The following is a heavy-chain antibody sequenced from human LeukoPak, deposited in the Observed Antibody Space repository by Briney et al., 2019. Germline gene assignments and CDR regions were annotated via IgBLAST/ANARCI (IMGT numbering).Heavy chain of an antibody. Sequence: SVKVSCKASGGTFSSYAITWVRQAPGQGLEWMGGIIPIFGTANYAQKFQGRVTITTDESTSTAYMELSSLRSEDTAVYYCARDRSCSSSSWFDPWGQGTLVTVSS. D-gene: IGHD6-6*01. CDR2: IIPIFGTA. V-gene: IGHV1-69*05. CDR1: GGTFSSYA. J-gene: IGHJ5*02. CDR3: ARDRSCSSSSWFDP.